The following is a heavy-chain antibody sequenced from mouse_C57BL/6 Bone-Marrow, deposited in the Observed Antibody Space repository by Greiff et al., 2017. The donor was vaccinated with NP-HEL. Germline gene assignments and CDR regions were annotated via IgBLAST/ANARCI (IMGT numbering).Heavy chain of an antibody. CDR1: GFTFTDYY. CDR3: ARYELPLYAMDY. J-gene: IGHJ4*01. Sequence: EVQVVESGGGLVQPGGSLSLSCAASGFTFTDYYMSWVRQPPGKALEWLGFIRNKANGYTTEYSASVKGRFTISRDNSQSILYLQMNALRAEDSATYYCARYELPLYAMDYWGQGTSVTVSS. CDR2: IRNKANGYTT. D-gene: IGHD2-1*01. V-gene: IGHV7-3*01.